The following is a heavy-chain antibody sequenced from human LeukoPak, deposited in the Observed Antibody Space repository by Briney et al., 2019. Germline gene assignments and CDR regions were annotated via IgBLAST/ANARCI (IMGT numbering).Heavy chain of an antibody. J-gene: IGHJ4*02. V-gene: IGHV4-34*01. CDR2: INHSGST. CDR3: ARVWTTVDY. Sequence: GSLRLSCAASGFTFSSYGMNWVRQPPGKGLEWIGEINHSGSTNYNPSLKSRVTISVDTSKNQFSLKLSSVTAADTAVYYCARVWTTVDYWGQGTLVTVSS. D-gene: IGHD3/OR15-3a*01. CDR1: GFTFSSYG.